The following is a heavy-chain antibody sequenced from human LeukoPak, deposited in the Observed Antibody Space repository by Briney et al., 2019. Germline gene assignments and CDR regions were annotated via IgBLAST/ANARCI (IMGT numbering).Heavy chain of an antibody. J-gene: IGHJ6*04. CDR1: GGSFSGYY. Sequence: PSETLSLTCAVYGGSFSGYYWSWIRQPPGKGLEWIGEINHSGSTNYNPSLKSRVTISVDTSKNQFSLKLSSVTAADTAVYYCARVPYGSGSYYRYYYYGMDVWGKGTTVTISS. CDR3: ARVPYGSGSYYRYYYYGMDV. CDR2: INHSGST. D-gene: IGHD3-10*01. V-gene: IGHV4-34*01.